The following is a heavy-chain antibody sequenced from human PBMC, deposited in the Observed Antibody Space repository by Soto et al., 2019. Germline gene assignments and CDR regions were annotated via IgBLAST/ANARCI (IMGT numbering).Heavy chain of an antibody. D-gene: IGHD2-21*01. CDR1: GASITAFY. V-gene: IGHV4-59*01. Sequence: QVQLRESGPGLVKPSETLSLTCNVSGASITAFYWSWIRQTPGKGLEWIGYKSYTGSTNYNPSLXXXXXXXXXXSKNSFSLTLSSVTAADTAVYYCARDPELHGLDHWGQGTLVTVSS. CDR2: KSYTGST. J-gene: IGHJ4*02. CDR3: ARDPELHGLDH.